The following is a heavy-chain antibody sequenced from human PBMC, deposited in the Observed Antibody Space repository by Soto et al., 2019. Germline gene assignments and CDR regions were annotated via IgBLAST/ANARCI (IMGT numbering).Heavy chain of an antibody. D-gene: IGHD6-13*01. J-gene: IGHJ4*02. CDR2: IIPIFGTA. Sequence: SVKVSCEASGGAFGSYAISWVRQAPGQRLEWMGGIIPIFGTANYAQKFQGRVTITADESTSTAYMELSSLRSEDTAVYYCARQSVYSSSWYLVDHWGQGTLVTVSS. CDR3: ARQSVYSSSWYLVDH. CDR1: GGAFGSYA. V-gene: IGHV1-69*13.